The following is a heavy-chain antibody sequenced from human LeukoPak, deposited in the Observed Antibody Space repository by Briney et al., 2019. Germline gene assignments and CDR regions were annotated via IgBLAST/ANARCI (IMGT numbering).Heavy chain of an antibody. Sequence: SVKLSCKASGFTFTNSPMQWVRQARGQRLEWIGWIVVGSGNTNYAQKFQERVTITRDMSTSTAYMELRSLRSEDTAVYYCARFVVVAATDYWYFDLWGRGTLVTVSS. J-gene: IGHJ2*01. V-gene: IGHV1-58*02. D-gene: IGHD2-15*01. CDR1: GFTFTNSP. CDR2: IVVGSGNT. CDR3: ARFVVVAATDYWYFDL.